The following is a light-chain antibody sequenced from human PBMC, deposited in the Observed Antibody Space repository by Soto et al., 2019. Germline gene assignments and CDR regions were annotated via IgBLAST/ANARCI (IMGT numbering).Light chain of an antibody. V-gene: IGKV1-39*01. J-gene: IGKJ5*01. CDR2: AAS. CDR1: QSVRSW. CDR3: QQSYSTLPIT. Sequence: DIQMTQSPSTLSASVGDRVTITCRASQSVRSWLAWYQQKPGKAPKLLIYAASSLQSGVPSRFSGSGSGTDFTLTISSLQPDDFATYYCQQSYSTLPITFGQGTRLEIK.